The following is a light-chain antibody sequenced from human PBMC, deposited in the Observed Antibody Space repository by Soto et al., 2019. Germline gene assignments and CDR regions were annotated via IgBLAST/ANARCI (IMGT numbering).Light chain of an antibody. V-gene: IGKV3D-20*02. CDR2: GAS. J-gene: IGKJ5*01. Sequence: EIMMTQSPATLSVSPGERATLSCRASQSVSSSCFAWYQQKPGQAPRLLIYGASTRATGIPAGFCGSGSGTDFTLTISSLEPEDFAVYYCQQRSNWPITFGQGTRLEIK. CDR1: QSVSSSC. CDR3: QQRSNWPIT.